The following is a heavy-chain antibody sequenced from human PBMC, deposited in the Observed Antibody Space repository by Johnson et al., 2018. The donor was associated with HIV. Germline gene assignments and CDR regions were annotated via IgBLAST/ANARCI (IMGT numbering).Heavy chain of an antibody. Sequence: QVQLVESGGGLIQPGGSLRLSCAASGFTVSSNYMSWVRQAPGKGLEWVAVISYDGSNKYYADSVKGRFTISRDNSKNTLYLQMNSLRAEDTAVYYCARDRLLGLRWAMWG. CDR1: GFTVSSNY. V-gene: IGHV3-30-3*01. CDR2: ISYDGSNK. CDR3: ARDRLLGLRWAM. J-gene: IGHJ1*01. D-gene: IGHD6-13*01.